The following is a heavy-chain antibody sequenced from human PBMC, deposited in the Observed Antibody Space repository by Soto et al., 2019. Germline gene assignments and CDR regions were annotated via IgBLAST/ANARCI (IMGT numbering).Heavy chain of an antibody. CDR1: GFNFHWYR. V-gene: IGHV3-7*01. CDR3: ARDAGYGAGNSVNHYIDY. J-gene: IGHJ4*01. CDR2: IKTDASEK. D-gene: IGHD3-10*01. Sequence: EVQLVESGGGLVQPGGSLRLSCAASGFNFHWYRMSWVRQAPGKGLEWLATIKTDASEKKYVDSVKGRFTMSRDNAKNSVYLQMDSLRTEDTAVYYSARDAGYGAGNSVNHYIDYWGHGTLVTVSA.